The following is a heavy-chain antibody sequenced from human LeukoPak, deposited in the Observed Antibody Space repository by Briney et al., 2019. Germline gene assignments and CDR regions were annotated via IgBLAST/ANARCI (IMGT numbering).Heavy chain of an antibody. CDR1: GYTFSTYA. CDR3: ARGKGFCSGGSCHFDS. J-gene: IGHJ4*02. CDR2: INTATGNT. D-gene: IGHD2-15*01. Sequence: ASVKVSCKASGYTFSTYAMHWVRQAPGQSLEWMGWINTATGNTKYSQEFQGRVTFTRDTSASTAYMELSTLRSEDTAVYHCARGKGFCSGGSCHFDSWGQGTLVTVSS. V-gene: IGHV1-3*04.